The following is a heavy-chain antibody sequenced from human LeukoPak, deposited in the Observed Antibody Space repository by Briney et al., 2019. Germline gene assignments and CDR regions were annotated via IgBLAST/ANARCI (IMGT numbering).Heavy chain of an antibody. J-gene: IGHJ4*02. CDR2: FDPEDGET. CDR3: ATSSGTYFLY. CDR1: GYTLTQLV. V-gene: IGHV1-24*01. Sequence: GASVKVSCKVSGYTLTQLVIHWVRQAPGKGLEWMGGFDPEDGETIYAQKFQGRVTMTEDTSTDTAYMELSSLRSDDTALYYCATSSGTYFLYWGQRTLVTVSS. D-gene: IGHD1-26*01.